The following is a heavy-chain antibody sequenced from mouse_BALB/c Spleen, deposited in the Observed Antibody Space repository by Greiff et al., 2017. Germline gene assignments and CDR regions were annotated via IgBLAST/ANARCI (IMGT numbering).Heavy chain of an antibody. D-gene: IGHD1-1*01. CDR1: GYTFSSYW. CDR2: ILPGSGST. J-gene: IGHJ4*01. CDR3: ARGYYYGSSSYAMDY. Sequence: VQLQQSGAELMKPGASVKISCKATGYTFSSYWIEWVKQRPGHGLEWIGEILPGSGSTNYNEKFKGKATFTADTSSNTAYMQLSSLTSEDSAVYYCARGYYYGSSSYAMDYWGQGTSVTVSS. V-gene: IGHV1-9*01.